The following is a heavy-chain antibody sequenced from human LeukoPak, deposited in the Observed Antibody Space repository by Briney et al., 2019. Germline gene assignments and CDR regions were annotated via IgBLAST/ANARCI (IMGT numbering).Heavy chain of an antibody. D-gene: IGHD1-14*01. J-gene: IGHJ4*02. V-gene: IGHV3-11*01. CDR2: ISPSGTDI. Sequence: AGGSLRLSCAVSGFTFSDTYMTWIRQAPGKGLESLSYISPSGTDISYADSVKGRFTISRDNAKNSLYLQMNSLRVEDTAVYYCKRDPRNLDYWGQGTLVTVSS. CDR1: GFTFSDTY. CDR3: KRDPRNLDY.